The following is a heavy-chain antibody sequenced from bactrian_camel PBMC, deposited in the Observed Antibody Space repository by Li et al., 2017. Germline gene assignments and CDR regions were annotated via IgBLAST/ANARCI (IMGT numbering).Heavy chain of an antibody. CDR2: IDTRGSV. Sequence: HVQLVESGGDSVQAGGSLRLSCEASGGTYSTYRSYCMAWFRQPPGKSREGVAAIDTRGSVTIADSVKGRFSISLDNAEPTLYLQMNSLKAEDTAMYYCAAGRIATMRIFMVDPTYGMDYWGNGTQVTVS. J-gene: IGHJ7*01. CDR1: GGTYSTYRSYC. D-gene: IGHD4*01. V-gene: IGHV3S57*01.